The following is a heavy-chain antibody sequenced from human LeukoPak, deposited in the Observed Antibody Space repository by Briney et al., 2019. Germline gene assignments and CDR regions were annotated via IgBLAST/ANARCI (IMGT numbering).Heavy chain of an antibody. CDR1: GFTFSSYG. D-gene: IGHD2-15*01. CDR2: IWYDGSNK. J-gene: IGHJ6*02. CDR3: ARGPGCSGGSCFYYGMDV. V-gene: IGHV3-33*01. Sequence: PGGSLRLSCAASGFTFSSYGMHWVRQAPGKGLEWVAVIWYDGSNKYYADSVKGRFTISRDNSKNTLYLQMNSLGAEDTAVYYCARGPGCSGGSCFYYGMDVWGQGTTVTVSS.